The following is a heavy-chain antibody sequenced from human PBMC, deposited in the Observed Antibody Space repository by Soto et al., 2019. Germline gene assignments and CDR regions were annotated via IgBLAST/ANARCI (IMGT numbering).Heavy chain of an antibody. J-gene: IGHJ6*03. Sequence: GGSLRLSCAASGFTFSSYWMHWVRQAPGKGLVWVSRINSDGSSTSYADSVKGRFTISRDNAKNTLYLQMNSLRAEDTAVYYCARDPEPPDGLGESLYYMDIWGKGTTVTVSS. CDR1: GFTFSSYW. D-gene: IGHD3-10*01. V-gene: IGHV3-74*01. CDR3: ARDPEPPDGLGESLYYMDI. CDR2: INSDGSST.